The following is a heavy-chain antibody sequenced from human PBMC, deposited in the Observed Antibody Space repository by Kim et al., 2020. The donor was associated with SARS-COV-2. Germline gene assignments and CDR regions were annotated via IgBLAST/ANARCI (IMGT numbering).Heavy chain of an antibody. V-gene: IGHV4-61*01. CDR1: GGSVSSGSYY. D-gene: IGHD5-12*01. CDR3: ARMSTQMATITSHYYGMDV. J-gene: IGHJ6*02. Sequence: SETLSLTCTVSGGSVSSGSYYWSWIRQPPGKGLEWIGYIYYSGSTNYNPSLKSRVTISVDTSKNQFSLKLSSVTAADTAVYYCARMSTQMATITSHYYGMDVWGQGTTVTVSS. CDR2: IYYSGST.